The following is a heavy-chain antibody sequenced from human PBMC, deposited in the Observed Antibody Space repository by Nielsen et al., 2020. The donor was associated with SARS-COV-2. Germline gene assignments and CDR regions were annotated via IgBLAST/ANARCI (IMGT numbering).Heavy chain of an antibody. Sequence: LSLTCAASGFTFSSYGMHWVRQAPGKGLEWVAVISYDGSNKYYADSVKGRFTISRDNSKNTLYLQMNSLRAEDTAVYYCAKDHGGSYYYYGMDVWGQGTTVTVSS. J-gene: IGHJ6*02. CDR3: AKDHGGSYYYYGMDV. CDR2: ISYDGSNK. D-gene: IGHD1-26*01. V-gene: IGHV3-30*18. CDR1: GFTFSSYG.